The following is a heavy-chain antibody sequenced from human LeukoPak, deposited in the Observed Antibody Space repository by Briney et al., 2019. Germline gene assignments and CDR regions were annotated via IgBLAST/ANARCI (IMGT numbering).Heavy chain of an antibody. V-gene: IGHV4-38-2*01. CDR2: IYHSGST. CDR1: GYSISSGYY. D-gene: IGHD3-22*01. CDR3: ARTYYYDSSGSIRIDP. Sequence: SETLSLTCAVSGYSISSGYYWGWIRQPPGEGVEWIGGIYHSGSTHYKPSLQTRVTISVDTPKNQFSLKRSSVTAADTAVYYCARTYYYDSSGSIRIDPWGQGTLVTVSS. J-gene: IGHJ5*02.